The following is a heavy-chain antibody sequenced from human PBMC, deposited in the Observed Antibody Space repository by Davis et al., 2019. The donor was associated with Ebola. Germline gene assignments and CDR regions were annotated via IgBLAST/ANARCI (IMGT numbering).Heavy chain of an antibody. Sequence: GESLKISCKGSGYVFTDYWIGWVRQMPGKGLEWMGIIYPGDSDTRYSPSFEGQVTISADKSINTAYLQWSGLKASDTAKYYCARVSCAGGSCPLAHWGQGTLITVSS. V-gene: IGHV5-51*01. CDR2: IYPGDSDT. CDR3: ARVSCAGGSCPLAH. CDR1: GYVFTDYW. J-gene: IGHJ4*02. D-gene: IGHD2-15*01.